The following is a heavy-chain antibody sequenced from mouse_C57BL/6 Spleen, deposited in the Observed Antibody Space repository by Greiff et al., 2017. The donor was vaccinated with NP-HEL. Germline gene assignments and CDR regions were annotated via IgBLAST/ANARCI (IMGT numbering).Heavy chain of an antibody. CDR2: IYPRSGNT. Sequence: VQLQQSGAELARPGASVKLSCKASGYTFTSYGISWVKQRTGQGLEWIGEIYPRSGNTYYNEKFKGKATLTADKSSSTAYMELRSLTSEDSAVYFCARWAIVSGSSYCFDYWGQGTTLTVSS. J-gene: IGHJ2*01. CDR3: ARWAIVSGSSYCFDY. CDR1: GYTFTSYG. D-gene: IGHD1-1*01. V-gene: IGHV1-81*01.